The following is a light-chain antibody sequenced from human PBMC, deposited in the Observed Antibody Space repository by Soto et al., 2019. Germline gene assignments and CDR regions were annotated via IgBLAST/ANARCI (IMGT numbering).Light chain of an antibody. V-gene: IGKV1-5*01. J-gene: IGKJ1*01. Sequence: DVHMTQSHSTLSASVGDSVTITCRASQTINNWLAWYQQRPGKAPTLLIYETSPLETGVTSRFSGSGSGTDCILTISSLQPEDFAIYYCQQYHKYPWTFGQGTRVEI. CDR2: ETS. CDR1: QTINNW. CDR3: QQYHKYPWT.